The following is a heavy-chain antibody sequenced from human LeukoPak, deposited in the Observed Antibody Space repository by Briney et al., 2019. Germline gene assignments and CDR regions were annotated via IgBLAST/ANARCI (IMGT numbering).Heavy chain of an antibody. CDR1: GFAFSSYG. V-gene: IGHV3-66*01. CDR3: AREYSYGFDY. CDR2: IYSDGST. D-gene: IGHD5-18*01. Sequence: GGPLRLSCAASGFAFSSYGMSWVRQAPGKGLEWVSVIYSDGSTYYADSVKGRFTISRDNSKNTLYLQMNSLRAEDTAVYYCAREYSYGFDYWGQGTLVTVSS. J-gene: IGHJ4*02.